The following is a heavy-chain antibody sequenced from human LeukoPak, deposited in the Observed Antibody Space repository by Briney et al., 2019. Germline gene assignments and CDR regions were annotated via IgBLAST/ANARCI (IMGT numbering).Heavy chain of an antibody. CDR1: GGTFSSYA. Sequence: SVKVSCKGIGGTFSSYAISWVRQAAGQGREWMGRIIPIFGTAHYAQKVQGRFTISTDESTSTVYLELSSMRSEDTAVYYCARDRIAAAFTRGFDYWGQGTLVTVST. CDR2: IIPIFGTA. J-gene: IGHJ4*02. V-gene: IGHV1-69*05. D-gene: IGHD6-13*01. CDR3: ARDRIAAAFTRGFDY.